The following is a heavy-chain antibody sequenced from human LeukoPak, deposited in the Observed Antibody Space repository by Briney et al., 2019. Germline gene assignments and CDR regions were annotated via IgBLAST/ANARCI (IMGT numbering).Heavy chain of an antibody. D-gene: IGHD2-8*02. J-gene: IGHJ4*02. CDR3: ARDLQGPLPVGFDY. V-gene: IGHV3-30*04. CDR1: GFTFTTYA. Sequence: PGGSLRLSCVASGFTFTTYAMGWVRQAPGKGLEWVAVISYDGSNKYYADSVKGRFTISRDNSKNTLYLQMNSLRAEDTAVYYCARDLQGPLPVGFDYWGQGTLVTVSS. CDR2: ISYDGSNK.